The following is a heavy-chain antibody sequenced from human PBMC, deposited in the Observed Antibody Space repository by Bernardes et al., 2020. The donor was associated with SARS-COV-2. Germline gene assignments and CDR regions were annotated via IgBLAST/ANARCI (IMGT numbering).Heavy chain of an antibody. D-gene: IGHD2-2*01. CDR3: AKSRDVVLPAKGAFDI. V-gene: IGHV3-23*01. Sequence: GGSLRLSCAASGFTFSNYAMSWVRQAPGKGLEWLSALRGSGGSTYYADSVRGRFTISRDNSKNTLYLQMNSLRAEDTAVYYCAKSRDVVLPAKGAFDIWGQGTMVTVSS. J-gene: IGHJ3*02. CDR2: LRGSGGST. CDR1: GFTFSNYA.